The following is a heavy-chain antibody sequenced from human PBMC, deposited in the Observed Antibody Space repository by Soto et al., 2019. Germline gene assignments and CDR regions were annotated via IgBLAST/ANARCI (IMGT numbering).Heavy chain of an antibody. V-gene: IGHV3-43*01. Sequence: QAGGSLRLSCAASGFTFDDYTVHWVRQAPGKGLEWVSLISWDGGSTYYADSVKGRFTISRDNSKNSLYLQMNSLRTEDTALYYCAKDMIAAPPAHYYYYGMDVWGQGTTVTVSS. D-gene: IGHD6-13*01. CDR3: AKDMIAAPPAHYYYYGMDV. CDR2: ISWDGGST. CDR1: GFTFDDYT. J-gene: IGHJ6*02.